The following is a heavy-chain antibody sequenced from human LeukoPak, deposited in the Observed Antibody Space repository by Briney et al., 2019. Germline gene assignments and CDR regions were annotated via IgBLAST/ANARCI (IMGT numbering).Heavy chain of an antibody. CDR3: ARVRGYSYGPFDY. CDR1: GFTFSSYW. Sequence: GGSLRLCCAASGFTFSSYWMSWVRQAPGKGLEWVANIKQDGSEKYYVDSVKGRFTISRDNAKNSLYLQMNSLRAEDTAVYYCARVRGYSYGPFDYWGQGTLVTVSS. CDR2: IKQDGSEK. J-gene: IGHJ4*02. D-gene: IGHD5-18*01. V-gene: IGHV3-7*01.